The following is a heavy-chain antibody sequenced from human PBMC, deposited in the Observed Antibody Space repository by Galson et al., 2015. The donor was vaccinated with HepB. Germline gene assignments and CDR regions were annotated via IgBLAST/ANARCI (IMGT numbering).Heavy chain of an antibody. CDR1: GYTFTSYS. V-gene: IGHV1-18*04. CDR3: GRGGYGGYALDY. J-gene: IGHJ4*02. D-gene: IGHD5-12*01. Sequence: SVKVSCKASGYTFTSYSISWVPQAPGQGPEWMAWISAYNGHTNYAQKFQGRVTVTTDTSTSTVYMELRSLRADDTAVYYCGRGGYGGYALDYWGQGTLVTVSS. CDR2: ISAYNGHT.